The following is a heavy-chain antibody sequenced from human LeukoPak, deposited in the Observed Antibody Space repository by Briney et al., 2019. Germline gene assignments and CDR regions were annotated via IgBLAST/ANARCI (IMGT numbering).Heavy chain of an antibody. V-gene: IGHV3-7*05. CDR3: AKTIAYKAAYSSGPKPYFDY. J-gene: IGHJ4*02. CDR1: GFIFSDYW. CDR2: IKEDGSEM. Sequence: GGSLRLSCVASGFIFSDYWMTWVRQAPGKGLEWVANIKEDGSEMHYVDSVKGRFTISRDNAKKSLHLQMNSLRAEDTAVYYCAKTIAYKAAYSSGPKPYFDYWGQGTLVTVSS. D-gene: IGHD6-19*01.